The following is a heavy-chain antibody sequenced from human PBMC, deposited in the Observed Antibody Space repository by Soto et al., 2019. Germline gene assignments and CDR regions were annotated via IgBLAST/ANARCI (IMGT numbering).Heavy chain of an antibody. Sequence: EVQLVESGGGLVQPGGSLRLSCAASGFTFSSYSMNWVRQAPGKGLEWVSYISSSSSTIYYADSVKGRFTISRDNAKNSLYLQMNSLRAEDTAVYYCARDGLWFGESYYGMDVWGQGTTVTVSS. CDR3: ARDGLWFGESYYGMDV. CDR1: GFTFSSYS. J-gene: IGHJ6*02. CDR2: ISSSSSTI. V-gene: IGHV3-48*01. D-gene: IGHD3-10*01.